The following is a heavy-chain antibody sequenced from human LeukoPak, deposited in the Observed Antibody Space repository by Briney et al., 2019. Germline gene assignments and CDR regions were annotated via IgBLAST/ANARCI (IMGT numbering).Heavy chain of an antibody. Sequence: SETLSLTCAVYGGSFSGYYWSWIRQPPGKGLEWIGEINHSGSTNYNPSLQSRVPISVDTSKNQFSLQMSSVTAADTAVYSCARRWRCSSTSCYYYYYYGMDVWGQGTTVTVSS. V-gene: IGHV4-34*01. CDR3: ARRWRCSSTSCYYYYYYGMDV. CDR1: GGSFSGYY. CDR2: INHSGST. D-gene: IGHD2-2*01. J-gene: IGHJ6*02.